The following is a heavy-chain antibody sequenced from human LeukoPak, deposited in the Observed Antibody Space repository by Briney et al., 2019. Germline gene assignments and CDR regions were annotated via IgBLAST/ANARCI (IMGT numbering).Heavy chain of an antibody. Sequence: PGGSLRLSCAVSGFTFSDRSINWVRQAPGKGLEWVSYISGSSNYIYYADSVRGRFTISRDSAKNSVYLQMNSLRVEDTAVYYCARHLYPWGTPFDQWGQGTLVTVSS. CDR3: ARHLYPWGTPFDQ. D-gene: IGHD2-2*02. V-gene: IGHV3-21*06. CDR2: ISGSSNYI. CDR1: GFTFSDRS. J-gene: IGHJ4*02.